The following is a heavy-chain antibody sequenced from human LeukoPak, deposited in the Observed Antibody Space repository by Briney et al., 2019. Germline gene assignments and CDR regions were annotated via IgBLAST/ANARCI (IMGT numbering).Heavy chain of an antibody. D-gene: IGHD4-17*01. CDR1: GGPISNYY. Sequence: SETLSLTCSVSGGPISNYYWSWIRQPPGKGLEWIGYIYYSGSTNYNPSLKSRVTMSVDTSKKQFSLKLSSVTAADTAVYYCARGRPPHDYGTLFDYWGQGTLVTVSS. V-gene: IGHV4-59*01. CDR3: ARGRPPHDYGTLFDY. CDR2: IYYSGST. J-gene: IGHJ4*02.